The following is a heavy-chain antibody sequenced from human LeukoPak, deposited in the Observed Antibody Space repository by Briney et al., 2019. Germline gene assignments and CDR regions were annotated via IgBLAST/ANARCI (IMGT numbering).Heavy chain of an antibody. CDR1: GFTFSSYW. Sequence: GGSLRLSCAASGFTFSSYWMSWVRQAPGKGLEWVANIKQDGSEKYYVDSVKGRFTISRDNAKNSLYLQMNSLRAEDTAVYYCARDRSKWGKYYFDYWGQGTLVTVSS. V-gene: IGHV3-7*01. D-gene: IGHD7-27*01. J-gene: IGHJ4*02. CDR2: IKQDGSEK. CDR3: ARDRSKWGKYYFDY.